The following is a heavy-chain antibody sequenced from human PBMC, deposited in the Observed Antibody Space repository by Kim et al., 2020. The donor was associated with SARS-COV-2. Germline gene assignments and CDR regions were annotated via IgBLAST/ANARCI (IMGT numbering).Heavy chain of an antibody. Sequence: IEYGASVRGRFTIARDNAKNSLYLQMNSLKADDTAVYYCTRTTRIPDPWGQGTLVTVSS. V-gene: IGHV3-11*04. CDR3: TRTTRIPDP. J-gene: IGHJ5*02. CDR2: I.